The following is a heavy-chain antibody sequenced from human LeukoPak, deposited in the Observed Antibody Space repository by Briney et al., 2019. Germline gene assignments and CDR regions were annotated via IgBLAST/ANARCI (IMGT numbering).Heavy chain of an antibody. CDR1: GYTFTGYY. Sequence: ASVKVSCKASGYTFTGYYMHWVRQAPGQVLEWMGWINPNSGGTNYAQKFQGWVTMTRDTSISTAYMELSRLRSDDTAVYYCARDSSSDKYCSGGSCYSWYYGMDVWGQGTTVTVSS. D-gene: IGHD2-15*01. CDR3: ARDSSSDKYCSGGSCYSWYYGMDV. J-gene: IGHJ6*02. V-gene: IGHV1-2*04. CDR2: INPNSGGT.